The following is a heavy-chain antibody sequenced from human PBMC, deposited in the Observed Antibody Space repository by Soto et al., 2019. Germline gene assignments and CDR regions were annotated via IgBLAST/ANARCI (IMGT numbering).Heavy chain of an antibody. D-gene: IGHD5-18*01. CDR3: ARAPKAVTRSRYYFDY. CDR2: IKQDGSEK. Sequence: EVQLVESGGGLVQPGGALRLYCAASGFTFSSYWMSWVRQAPGKGLEWVANIKQDGSEKYYVDSVKGRFTISREDAKNSLYLQMNNLRAEDAAVYYCARAPKAVTRSRYYFDYWGQGTLVTVSS. V-gene: IGHV3-7*01. J-gene: IGHJ4*02. CDR1: GFTFSSYW.